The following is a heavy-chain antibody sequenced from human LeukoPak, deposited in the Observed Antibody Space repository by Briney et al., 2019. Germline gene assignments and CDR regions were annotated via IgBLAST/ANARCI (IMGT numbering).Heavy chain of an antibody. J-gene: IGHJ5*02. V-gene: IGHV4-4*07. D-gene: IGHD3-16*01. CDR2: MYTSGST. CDR1: GGSITIYH. Sequence: SETLSLTCTVSGGSITIYHWSWIRQPAGKRLEWIGRMYTSGSTDYNPSLKSRVTMSVDTSKNQFSLNLSSVTAADTAVYYCARDQGGFDPWGQGTLVSVSS. CDR3: ARDQGGFDP.